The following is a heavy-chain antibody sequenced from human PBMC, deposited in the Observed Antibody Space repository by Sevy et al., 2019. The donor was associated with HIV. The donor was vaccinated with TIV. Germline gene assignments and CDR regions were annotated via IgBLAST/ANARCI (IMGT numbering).Heavy chain of an antibody. CDR2: ISSSSSYI. CDR1: GFTFSSYS. D-gene: IGHD6-13*01. V-gene: IGHV3-21*01. Sequence: GGSLRLSCAASGFTFSSYSMNWVRQAPGKGLEWVSSISSSSSYIYYADSVKGRFTIPRDNAKNSLYLQMNSLRAEDTAVYYCARDVAAAGTFDYWGQGTLVTVSS. J-gene: IGHJ4*02. CDR3: ARDVAAAGTFDY.